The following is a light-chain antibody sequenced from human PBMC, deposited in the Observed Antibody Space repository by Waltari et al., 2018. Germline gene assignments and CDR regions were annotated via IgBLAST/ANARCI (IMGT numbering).Light chain of an antibody. V-gene: IGKV1-33*01. J-gene: IGKJ3*01. CDR3: QQYDNRPTP. CDR2: DAS. Sequence: DIQMTQSPSSLSASVGDRVTITCQASQDISNYLNWYQQKPGNAPKLLIYDASNLETGVPPRFSGGGSATAFTSPISSLQPEDIATYYCQQYDNRPTPFGPGTKVDIK. CDR1: QDISNY.